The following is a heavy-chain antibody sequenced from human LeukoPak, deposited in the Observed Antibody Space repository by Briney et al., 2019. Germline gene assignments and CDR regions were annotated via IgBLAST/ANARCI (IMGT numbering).Heavy chain of an antibody. CDR2: IRSKANSYAT. Sequence: GGSLRLSCAASGVIFSGSAVHSVRQASGKGLEWVGRIRSKANSYATVYAASVKGRFTISRDDSKNTAYLQMNSLKTEDTAVYYCSTREITAYDRWGQGTLVTVSS. CDR1: GVIFSGSA. D-gene: IGHD3-16*01. CDR3: STREITAYDR. V-gene: IGHV3-73*01. J-gene: IGHJ4*02.